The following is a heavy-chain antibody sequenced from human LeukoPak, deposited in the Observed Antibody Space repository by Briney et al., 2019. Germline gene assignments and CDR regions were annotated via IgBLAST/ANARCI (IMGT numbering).Heavy chain of an antibody. CDR2: IKQDGSEK. D-gene: IGHD5-18*01. CDR1: GFIIISYR. J-gene: IGHJ3*02. Sequence: PGESLRLSCAASGFIIISYRMSWVHQAPGKGLEWVANIKQDGSEKYYVDSVKGRFTISRDNAKNSLYLQMNSLRAEDTSVYYCARTHDGRQLWLLFANDAFDIWGQGTMVTVSS. CDR3: ARTHDGRQLWLLFANDAFDI. V-gene: IGHV3-7*03.